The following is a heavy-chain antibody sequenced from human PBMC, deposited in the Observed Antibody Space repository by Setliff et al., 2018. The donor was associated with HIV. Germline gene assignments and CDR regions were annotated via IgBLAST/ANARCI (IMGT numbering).Heavy chain of an antibody. D-gene: IGHD3-22*01. V-gene: IGHV1-18*01. J-gene: IGHJ3*02. Sequence: ASVKVSCKASGYTFTSYGISWVRQAPGQGLEWMGWISAYNGNTNYAQKLQGRVTVTRDTSTSTVYMELSSLRSEDTAVYYCARVQHLTYYYDSSGYYDHDVFDIWGQGTMVTVSS. CDR1: GYTFTSYG. CDR2: ISAYNGNT. CDR3: ARVQHLTYYYDSSGYYDHDVFDI.